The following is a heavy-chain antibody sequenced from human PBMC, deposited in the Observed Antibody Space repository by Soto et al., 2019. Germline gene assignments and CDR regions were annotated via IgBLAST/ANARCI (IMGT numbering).Heavy chain of an antibody. D-gene: IGHD3-10*01. J-gene: IGHJ6*03. CDR3: ARTMVRGVMTRQHYYYMDV. Sequence: ASVKVSCKASGYTFTGYYMHWVRQAPGQGLEWMGWINPNSGGTNYAQKFQGWVTMTRDTSISTAYMELSRLRSDDTAVYYCARTMVRGVMTRQHYYYMDVWGKGTTVTVSS. CDR2: INPNSGGT. V-gene: IGHV1-2*04. CDR1: GYTFTGYY.